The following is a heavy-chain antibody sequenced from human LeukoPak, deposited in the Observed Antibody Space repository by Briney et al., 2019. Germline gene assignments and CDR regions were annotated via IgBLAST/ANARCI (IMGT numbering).Heavy chain of an antibody. J-gene: IGHJ2*01. CDR2: IDGDGGNP. V-gene: IGHV3-74*01. CDR1: GFTFDTYL. D-gene: IGHD7-27*01. Sequence: GGSLRLSCVDSGFTFDTYLMDWVRQAPGKGPVWVSRIDGDGGNPSYADSVKGRFTISRDNAKNTLYLQMNSLRAEDTAVYYCTRDSGAERRYFDLWGRGTLVTVSS. CDR3: TRDSGAERRYFDL.